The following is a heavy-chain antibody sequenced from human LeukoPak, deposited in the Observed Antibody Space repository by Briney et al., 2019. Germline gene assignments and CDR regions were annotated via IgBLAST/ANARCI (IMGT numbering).Heavy chain of an antibody. V-gene: IGHV3-30-3*01. CDR3: ARDRGYYYYYGMDA. CDR2: ISYDGSNK. Sequence: GGSLRLSCAASGFTFSSYAMHWVRQAPGKGLEWVAVISYDGSNKYYADSVKGRFTISRDNSKNTLYLQMNSLRAEDTAVYYCARDRGYYYYYGMDAWGQGTTVTVSS. J-gene: IGHJ6*02. CDR1: GFTFSSYA. D-gene: IGHD3-10*01.